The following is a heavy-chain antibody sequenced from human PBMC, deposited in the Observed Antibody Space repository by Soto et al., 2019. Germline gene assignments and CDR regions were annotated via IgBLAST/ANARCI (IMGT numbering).Heavy chain of an antibody. V-gene: IGHV1-69*13. Sequence: SVKVSCKASGCTFSSYAISWVRQAPGQGLEWMGGISANFGTANYAQKFQGRVTMTADESTSTAYMELSSLRSEDTAVYYCAPEPFEYSSSSGDDGMDVWGQGTTVTVSS. J-gene: IGHJ6*02. CDR3: APEPFEYSSSSGDDGMDV. CDR1: GCTFSSYA. D-gene: IGHD6-6*01. CDR2: ISANFGTA.